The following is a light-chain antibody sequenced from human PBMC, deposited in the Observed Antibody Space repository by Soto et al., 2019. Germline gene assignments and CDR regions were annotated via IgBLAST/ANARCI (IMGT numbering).Light chain of an antibody. CDR3: LQDYDYLWT. V-gene: IGKV1-6*01. J-gene: IGKJ1*01. CDR1: QDIRSD. Sequence: AIQMTQSRCSLSASVGDSITITCRASQDIRSDLGWYQQKPGRAPKLLIYDASSLQGGVPSRFSGSGSGTDFTLTISSLQPEDFATYYCLQDYDYLWTFGQGTKVDI. CDR2: DAS.